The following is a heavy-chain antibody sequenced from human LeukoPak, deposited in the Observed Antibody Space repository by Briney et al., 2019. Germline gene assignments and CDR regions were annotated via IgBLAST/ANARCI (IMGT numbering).Heavy chain of an antibody. D-gene: IGHD3-10*01. CDR1: GFTFSSYS. CDR3: ARHYGSGSYYKPFDY. CDR2: ISSSSSTI. V-gene: IGHV3-48*01. J-gene: IGHJ4*02. Sequence: PGGSLRLSCAASGFTFSSYSMNWVRQAPGKGLEWVSYISSSSSTIYYADSVKGRFTISRDNAKNSLYLQMNSLRAEDTAVYYCARHYGSGSYYKPFDYWGQGTLVTVSS.